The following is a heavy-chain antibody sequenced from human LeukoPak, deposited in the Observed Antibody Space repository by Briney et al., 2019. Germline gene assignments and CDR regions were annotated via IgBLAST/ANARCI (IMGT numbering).Heavy chain of an antibody. CDR3: AREQSGGYYDSSGYYFLDY. CDR2: IYHSGST. D-gene: IGHD3-22*01. CDR1: GYSISSGYY. J-gene: IGHJ4*02. Sequence: SETLSLTCTVSGYSISSGYYRGWMRQPPGQGLESIGSIYHSGSTYYNPSLKSRVTISVDTSKNQFSLKLSSVTAADTAVYYCAREQSGGYYDSSGYYFLDYWGQGTLVTVSS. V-gene: IGHV4-38-2*02.